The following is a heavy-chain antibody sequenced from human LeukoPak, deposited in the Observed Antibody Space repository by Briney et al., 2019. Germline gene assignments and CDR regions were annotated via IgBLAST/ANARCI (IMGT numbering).Heavy chain of an antibody. CDR3: AKDDYGSGYYYYGMDV. CDR1: GFTFSSYG. J-gene: IGHJ6*02. Sequence: GRSLRLSCAASGFTFSSYGMHWVRQAPGKGLEWVAVISYDGSNKYYADSVKGRFTISRDNSKDTLYLQMNSLRAEDTAVYYCAKDDYGSGYYYYGMDVWGQGTTVTVSS. CDR2: ISYDGSNK. D-gene: IGHD3-10*01. V-gene: IGHV3-30*18.